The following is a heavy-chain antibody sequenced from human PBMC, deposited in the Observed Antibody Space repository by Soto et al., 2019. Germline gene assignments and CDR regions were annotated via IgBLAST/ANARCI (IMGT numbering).Heavy chain of an antibody. D-gene: IGHD2-21*02. CDR3: ASSIVVVTALDY. CDR1: GYTFTSYA. V-gene: IGHV1-3*05. J-gene: IGHJ4*02. Sequence: QVQLVQSGAEEKKPGASVKVSCKACGYTFTSYAMHWVRQAPGQRLEWMGWINAGNGNTKYSQKFQGRVTITRDTSASTAYMELSSLRSEDTAVYYCASSIVVVTALDYWGQGTLVTVSS. CDR2: INAGNGNT.